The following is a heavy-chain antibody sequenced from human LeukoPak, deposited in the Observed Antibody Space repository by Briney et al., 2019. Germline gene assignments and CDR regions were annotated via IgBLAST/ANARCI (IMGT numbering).Heavy chain of an antibody. CDR1: GGSISSYY. D-gene: IGHD2-2*01. V-gene: IGHV4-59*12. CDR3: ARDRYQLPIRSDFDY. J-gene: IGHJ4*02. CDR2: IYYSGST. Sequence: SETLSLTCTVAGGSISSYYWSWIRQPPGKGLEWIGYIYYSGSTYYNPSLESRVTISVDTSKNQFSLKLTSVTAADTAVYYCARDRYQLPIRSDFDYWGQGTLVTVSS.